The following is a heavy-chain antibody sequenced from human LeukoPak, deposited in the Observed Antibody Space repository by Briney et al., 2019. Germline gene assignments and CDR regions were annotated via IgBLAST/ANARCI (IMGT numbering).Heavy chain of an antibody. CDR3: ARDSYYYGSGSYYLDY. J-gene: IGHJ4*02. CDR2: IYYSGIT. Sequence: PSETLSLTCTVSGGSISSYYWSWIRQPAGKGLEWIGGIYYSGITYYNPSLKSRVTISVDTSKNQFSLKLSSVTAADTAVYYCARDSYYYGSGSYYLDYWGQGTLVTVSS. CDR1: GGSISSYY. D-gene: IGHD3-10*01. V-gene: IGHV4-4*07.